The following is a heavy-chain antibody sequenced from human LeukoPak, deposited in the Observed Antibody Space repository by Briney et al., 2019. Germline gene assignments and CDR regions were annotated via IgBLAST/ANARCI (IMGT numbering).Heavy chain of an antibody. CDR3: ARDRTYCSSTSCYTYYYYGMDV. J-gene: IGHJ6*04. Sequence: SVQVSCKASGGTFSSYDISWVRQAPGQGLEWMGGIIPNFGTANYAQKFQGRVTITPDESTSTAYMELSSLRSEDTAVYYCARDRTYCSSTSCYTYYYYGMDVWGKGTTVTVSS. D-gene: IGHD2-2*02. CDR2: IIPNFGTA. CDR1: GGTFSSYD. V-gene: IGHV1-69*13.